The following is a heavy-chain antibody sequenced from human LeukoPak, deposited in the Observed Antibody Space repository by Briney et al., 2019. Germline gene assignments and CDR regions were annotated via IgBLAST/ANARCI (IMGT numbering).Heavy chain of an antibody. J-gene: IGHJ4*02. Sequence: PSETLSLTCAVYGGSFSGYYWSWIRQPPGKGLEWIGEINHRGSTNYNPSLKSRVTVSLDTSKNQFSLKLSSVTAADTAVYYCARYGGSGTFFFDYWGRGTLVTVSS. D-gene: IGHD3-10*01. V-gene: IGHV4-34*01. CDR2: INHRGST. CDR1: GGSFSGYY. CDR3: ARYGGSGTFFFDY.